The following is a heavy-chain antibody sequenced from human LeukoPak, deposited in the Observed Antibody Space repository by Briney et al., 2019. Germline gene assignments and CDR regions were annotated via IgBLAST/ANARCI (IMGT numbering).Heavy chain of an antibody. CDR2: IIHSGST. CDR3: ANFWSSIAAAGLPRIGYFQH. Sequence: PETLSLTSPLDAGSSTGYYWSCNRPPPGGGLEWDGEIIHSGSTNYNPSLKSRVTISADTSKNQFSLKLSAVTAADTAVYYCANFWSSIAAAGLPRIGYFQHWGQGTLVTVSS. CDR1: AGSSTGYY. V-gene: IGHV4-34*12. J-gene: IGHJ1*01. D-gene: IGHD6-13*01.